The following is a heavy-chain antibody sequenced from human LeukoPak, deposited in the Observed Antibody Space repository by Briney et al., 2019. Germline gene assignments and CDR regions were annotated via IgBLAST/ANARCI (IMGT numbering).Heavy chain of an antibody. Sequence: QAGGALRLTCAASGFTVSSNYRSWVRQGPGQGLEWVSVVYSGGRTYYAASVNGRFTIARDNSKNTLYLQMNSLRAEDTAVYNCAREGGSQGAFDIWGQGTMVTVSS. CDR1: GFTVSSNY. J-gene: IGHJ3*02. V-gene: IGHV3-53*05. CDR2: VYSGGRT. CDR3: AREGGSQGAFDI.